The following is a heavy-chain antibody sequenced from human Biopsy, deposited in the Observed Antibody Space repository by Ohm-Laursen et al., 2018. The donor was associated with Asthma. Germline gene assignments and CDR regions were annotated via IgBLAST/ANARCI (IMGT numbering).Heavy chain of an antibody. V-gene: IGHV1-18*01. CDR2: ISVYNGNT. D-gene: IGHD3-10*01. CDR3: ARAVDYSHYYGIDV. CDR1: GYTFNSAG. Sequence: SVKVSCKPSGYTFNSAGITWVRQAPGQGLEWMGWISVYNGNTKVAQKLQDRVTMITGTSTSTAYMELRSLRSDDTAVYFCARAVDYSHYYGIDVWGQGTTVTVS. J-gene: IGHJ6*02.